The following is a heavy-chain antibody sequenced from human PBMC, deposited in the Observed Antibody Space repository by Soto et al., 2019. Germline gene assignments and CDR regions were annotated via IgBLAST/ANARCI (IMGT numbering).Heavy chain of an antibody. CDR1: GGSISSGGYY. J-gene: IGHJ5*02. CDR2: IYYSGST. Sequence: QVQLQESGPGLVKPSQTLSLTCTVSGGSISSGGYYWSWIRQHPGKGMEWIGYIYYSGSTYYNQSLKSRVTISVDTSKNQFSLKLSSVTAADTAVYYCARELLSHNWFDPWGQGTLVTVSS. V-gene: IGHV4-31*03. D-gene: IGHD2-21*01. CDR3: ARELLSHNWFDP.